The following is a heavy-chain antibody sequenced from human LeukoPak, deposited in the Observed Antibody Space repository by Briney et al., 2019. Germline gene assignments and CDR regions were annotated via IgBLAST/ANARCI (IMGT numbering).Heavy chain of an antibody. CDR2: MNPRGGST. V-gene: IGHV1-46*01. J-gene: IGHJ4*02. CDR1: GYSFTTYY. CDR3: ARVDDYGGNSVGY. Sequence: ASVKVSCKSSGYSFTTYYMHWMRQPPAQGLEWMGTMNPRGGSTNNAHKFPGRATILRDPSTSTVYMELSSLRFEDTVVYYCARVDDYGGNSVGYWGQGTLVTVSS. D-gene: IGHD4-23*01.